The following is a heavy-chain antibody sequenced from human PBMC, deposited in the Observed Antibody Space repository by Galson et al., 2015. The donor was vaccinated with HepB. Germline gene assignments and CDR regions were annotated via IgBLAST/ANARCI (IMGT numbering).Heavy chain of an antibody. D-gene: IGHD3-10*01. CDR3: ARVYFGSGSSSAYWYFDL. Sequence: SLRLSCAASGFTFSADSMNWVRQAPGKGLEWVSYISNSGSTVYYADSVKGRFTISRDNAKNSLYLQMNSLRDEDTAVYYCARVYFGSGSSSAYWYFDLWGRGALVTVSS. V-gene: IGHV3-48*02. J-gene: IGHJ2*01. CDR2: ISNSGSTV. CDR1: GFTFSADS.